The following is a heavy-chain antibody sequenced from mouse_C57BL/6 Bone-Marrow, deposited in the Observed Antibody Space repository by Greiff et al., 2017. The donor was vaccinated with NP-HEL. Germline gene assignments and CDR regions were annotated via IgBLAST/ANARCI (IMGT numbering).Heavy chain of an antibody. V-gene: IGHV14-3*01. CDR3: ARNFSYYYGSPYWYFDV. J-gene: IGHJ1*03. CDR1: GFNIKNTY. D-gene: IGHD1-1*01. CDR2: IDPANGNT. Sequence: VQLQQSVAELVRPGASVKLSCTASGFNIKNTYMHWVKQRPEQGLEWIGRIDPANGNTKYAPKFQGKATITADTSSNTAYLQLSSLTSEDTAIYYCARNFSYYYGSPYWYFDVWGTGTTVTVSS.